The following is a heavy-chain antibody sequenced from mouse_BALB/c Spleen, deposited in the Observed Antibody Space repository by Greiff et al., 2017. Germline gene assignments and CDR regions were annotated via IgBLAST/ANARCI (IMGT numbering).Heavy chain of an antibody. CDR1: GFSFSSYG. CDR3: ARHEELDGYYAMDY. CDR2: ISSCGSYT. D-gene: IGHD4-1*01. J-gene: IGHJ4*01. V-gene: IGHV5-6*01. Sequence: EVHLVESGGDLVKPGGSLKLSCAASGFSFSSYGMSWVRQTPDKRLEWVATISSCGSYTYYPDSVKGRFTISRDNAKNTLYLQMSSLKSEDTAMYYCARHEELDGYYAMDYWGQGTSVTVSS.